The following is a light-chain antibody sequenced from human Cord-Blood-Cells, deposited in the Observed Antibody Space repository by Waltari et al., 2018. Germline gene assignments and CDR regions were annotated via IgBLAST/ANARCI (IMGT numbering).Light chain of an antibody. CDR3: QQYYSYPYS. Sequence: AIRMTQSPSSFSASTGDRVTITCRASQGISSYLAWYQQKPGKAPKLLIYAASTLQSRVPSRFSGSGSGTDFTLTISCLQSEDFATCYCQQYYSYPYSFGQGTKLEIK. J-gene: IGKJ2*03. CDR1: QGISSY. V-gene: IGKV1-8*01. CDR2: AAS.